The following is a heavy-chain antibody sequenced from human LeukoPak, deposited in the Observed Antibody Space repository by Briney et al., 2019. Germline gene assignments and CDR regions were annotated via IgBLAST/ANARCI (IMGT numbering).Heavy chain of an antibody. V-gene: IGHV3-11*01. CDR2: ISSSGSTI. CDR1: GLNFSDYY. Sequence: GGSLRLSCAASGLNFSDYYMSWIRQAPGKGLEWVSYISSSGSTIYYADSVKGRFTISRDNAKNSLYLQMNSLRAEDTAVYYCAREAVLRANSFSDYWGQGTLVTVSS. J-gene: IGHJ4*02. D-gene: IGHD3-10*01. CDR3: AREAVLRANSFSDY.